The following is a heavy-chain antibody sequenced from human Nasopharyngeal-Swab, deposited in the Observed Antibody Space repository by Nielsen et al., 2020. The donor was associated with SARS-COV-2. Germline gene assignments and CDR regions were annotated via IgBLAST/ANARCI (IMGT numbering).Heavy chain of an antibody. J-gene: IGHJ4*02. V-gene: IGHV3-74*01. Sequence: GGSLRLSCVASGFTFSSYWMHWVRQAPGKGLVWVSRINSDGSSTSYADSVKGRFTISRDNAKNTLYLQMNSLRAEDTAVYYCARDGKALYYDFPESPLDYWGQGTLVTVSS. CDR2: INSDGSST. CDR3: ARDGKALYYDFPESPLDY. CDR1: GFTFSSYW. D-gene: IGHD3-3*01.